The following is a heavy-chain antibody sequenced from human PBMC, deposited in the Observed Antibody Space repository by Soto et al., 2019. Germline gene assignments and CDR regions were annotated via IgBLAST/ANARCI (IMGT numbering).Heavy chain of an antibody. CDR2: IKQDGSEK. J-gene: IGHJ3*01. Sequence: EVQLVGSGGGLVQPGGSLRLSCVASGFTFRTYWMTWVRQAPGKGLEWVANIKQDGSEKYYVDSVRGRFASSRDNAKDSLYLQMSSLRVEDTAEYYCARDGLYGPYANCRGDAYDVWDQGTMVTVSS. D-gene: IGHD2-2*01. V-gene: IGHV3-7*04. CDR1: GFTFRTYW. CDR3: ARDGLYGPYANCRGDAYDV.